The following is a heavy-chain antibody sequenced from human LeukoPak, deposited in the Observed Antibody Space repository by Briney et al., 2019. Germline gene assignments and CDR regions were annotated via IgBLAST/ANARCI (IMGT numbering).Heavy chain of an antibody. D-gene: IGHD6-19*01. CDR2: ITGSGGNT. CDR3: ARAALSSGWKAGVNY. CDR1: GFTVSSNY. V-gene: IGHV3-53*05. J-gene: IGHJ4*02. Sequence: GGSLRLSCAASGFTVSSNYMSWVRQAPGKGLEWVSVITGSGGNTYYTDSVRGRFTISRDTSKNTLYLQMNSLTTEDTAVYFCARAALSSGWKAGVNYWGQGTPVTVSS.